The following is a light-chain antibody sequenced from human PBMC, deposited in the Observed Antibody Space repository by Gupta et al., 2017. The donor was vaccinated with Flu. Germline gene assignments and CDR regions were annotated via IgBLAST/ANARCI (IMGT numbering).Light chain of an antibody. V-gene: IGLV1-44*01. CDR1: NSNIGSNS. Sequence: RVTISCSGSNSNIGSNSVNWYQQLPGTAPKLLIYTYNQRPSGVPDRFSASKSGTSASLAISGLQSEDEADYYCAAWDDSRNGWVFGGGTKLTVL. CDR2: TYN. CDR3: AAWDDSRNGWV. J-gene: IGLJ3*02.